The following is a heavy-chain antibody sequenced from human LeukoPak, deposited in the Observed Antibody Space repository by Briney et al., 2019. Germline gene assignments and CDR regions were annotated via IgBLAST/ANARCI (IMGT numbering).Heavy chain of an antibody. J-gene: IGHJ3*02. Sequence: WVRQAPGKGLEWIGYIYHSGSTYYNPSLKSRVTISVDRSKNQFSLKLSSVTAADTAVYYCASRSIAVAGDAFDIWGQGTMVTVSS. CDR2: IYHSGST. CDR3: ASRSIAVAGDAFDI. D-gene: IGHD6-19*01. V-gene: IGHV4-30-2*01.